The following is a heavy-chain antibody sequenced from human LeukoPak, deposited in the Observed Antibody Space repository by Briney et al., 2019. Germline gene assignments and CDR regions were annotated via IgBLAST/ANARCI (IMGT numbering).Heavy chain of an antibody. CDR1: GGSFSGYY. Sequence: SETLSLTCAVYGGSFSGYYWSWIRQPPGKGLEWIGEINHSGSTNYNPSLKSRVTISVDKSKNQFSLRLSSVTAADTAVYFCARGGYYDSSGYSAAEYFQHWGQGTLVTVS. J-gene: IGHJ1*01. CDR3: ARGGYYDSSGYSAAEYFQH. CDR2: INHSGST. D-gene: IGHD3-22*01. V-gene: IGHV4-34*01.